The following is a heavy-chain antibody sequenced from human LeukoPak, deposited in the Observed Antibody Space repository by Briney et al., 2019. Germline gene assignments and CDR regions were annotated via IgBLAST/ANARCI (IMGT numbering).Heavy chain of an antibody. CDR2: ISSSGSTI. CDR3: ARSLYSYGYLYFDY. CDR1: GFTFSSYE. J-gene: IGHJ4*02. D-gene: IGHD5-18*01. V-gene: IGHV3-48*03. Sequence: GGSLRLSCAASGFTFSSYEMNWVRQAPGKGLEWVSYISSSGSTIYYADSVKGRFTISRDNAKNSLYLQMNSLRAEDTAVYYCARSLYSYGYLYFDYWGQGTLVTVSS.